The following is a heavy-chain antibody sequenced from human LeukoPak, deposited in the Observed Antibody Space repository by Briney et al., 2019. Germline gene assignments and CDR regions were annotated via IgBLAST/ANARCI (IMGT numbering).Heavy chain of an antibody. CDR3: MAVYYDSSGYYYGHYFDY. D-gene: IGHD3-22*01. Sequence: GASVKVSCKASGYTFTGYYMHWVRQAPGQGLEWMGWINPNSGGTNYAQKFQGRVTMTRDTSISTAYMELSRLRSDDTAVYYCMAVYYDSSGYYYGHYFDYRGQGTLVTVSS. J-gene: IGHJ4*02. CDR1: GYTFTGYY. V-gene: IGHV1-2*02. CDR2: INPNSGGT.